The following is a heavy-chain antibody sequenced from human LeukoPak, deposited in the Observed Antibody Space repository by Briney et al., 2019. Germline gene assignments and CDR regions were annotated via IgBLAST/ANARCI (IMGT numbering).Heavy chain of an antibody. CDR2: ISGGGGST. Sequence: PGGSLRLSCAACGFTFTSYSMNWVRQAPGKGLEWVSTISGGGGSTYYADSVKGRFTISRDNSKNTLYLQVNSLRAEDTAVYYCAKQEPMVRGGPFGYYYYYGMDVWGQGTTVTVSS. CDR1: GFTFTSYS. D-gene: IGHD3-10*01. V-gene: IGHV3-23*01. J-gene: IGHJ6*02. CDR3: AKQEPMVRGGPFGYYYYYGMDV.